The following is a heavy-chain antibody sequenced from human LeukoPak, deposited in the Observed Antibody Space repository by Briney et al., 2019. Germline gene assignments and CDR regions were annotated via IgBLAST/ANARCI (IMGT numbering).Heavy chain of an antibody. D-gene: IGHD1-1*01. Sequence: PGGSLRLSCAASGFTFSRYWMSWVRQAPGKGLEWVANIREDGSDEYYVNSVKGRFTISRDNAKNSLYLQMNSLRAEDTAVYYCARGQDWNHDYWGQGTLVTVSS. CDR2: IREDGSDE. CDR1: GFTFSRYW. J-gene: IGHJ4*02. V-gene: IGHV3-7*01. CDR3: ARGQDWNHDY.